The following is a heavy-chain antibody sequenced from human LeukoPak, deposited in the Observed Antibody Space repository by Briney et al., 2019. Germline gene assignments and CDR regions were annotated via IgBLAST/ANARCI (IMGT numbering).Heavy chain of an antibody. Sequence: PGGSLRLSCAASGFTFSSYAMSWVRQAPGKGLEWVSAISGSGGSTYYADSVKGRFTISRDNSKNTLYLQMNSLRAEDTAVYYCAKTGYGSGSYLYKFFDPWGQGTLVTVSS. CDR1: GFTFSSYA. D-gene: IGHD3-10*01. J-gene: IGHJ5*02. CDR2: ISGSGGST. V-gene: IGHV3-23*01. CDR3: AKTGYGSGSYLYKFFDP.